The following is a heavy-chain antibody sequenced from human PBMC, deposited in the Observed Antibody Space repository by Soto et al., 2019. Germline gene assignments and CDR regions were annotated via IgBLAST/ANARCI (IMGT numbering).Heavy chain of an antibody. CDR2: IYYSGST. Sequence: SSETLSLTCTVSGGSISSYYWSWIRQPPGKGLEWIGYIYYSGSTNYNPSLKSRVTISVDTSKNQFSLKLSSVTAADTAVYYCARGRALDCSSTSCYKGGNLFDPWGQGTLVTVSS. J-gene: IGHJ5*02. CDR1: GGSISSYY. V-gene: IGHV4-59*01. D-gene: IGHD2-2*02. CDR3: ARGRALDCSSTSCYKGGNLFDP.